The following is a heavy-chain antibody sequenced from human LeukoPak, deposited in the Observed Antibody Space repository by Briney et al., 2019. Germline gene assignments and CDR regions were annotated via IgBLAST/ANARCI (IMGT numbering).Heavy chain of an antibody. CDR2: ITGNGGTT. D-gene: IGHD3-22*01. J-gene: IGHJ5*02. CDR3: AKDHYYDSSGHP. V-gene: IGHV3-23*01. CDR1: GFTFNNYA. Sequence: PGGSLRLSCAASGFTFNNYAMTWVRQAPGKGLEWVSGITGNGGTTDYADSVKGRFTISRDNSKNTLYLQMNSLRAEDSAVYYCAKDHYYDSSGHPWGQGTLVTVPS.